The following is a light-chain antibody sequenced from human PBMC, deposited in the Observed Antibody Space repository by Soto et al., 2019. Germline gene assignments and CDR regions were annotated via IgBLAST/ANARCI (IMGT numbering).Light chain of an antibody. CDR3: QQYGSSFPIT. J-gene: IGKJ5*01. Sequence: EIVLTQSPCTLSLSPGERATLSCRAIQSVSSSYLAWYQQKPAQAPRLLIYGASSRATGTPDRFSGSGSGTDFTLTISRLEPEDFAVYYCQQYGSSFPITFGQGTRLEIK. V-gene: IGKV3-20*01. CDR2: GAS. CDR1: QSVSSSY.